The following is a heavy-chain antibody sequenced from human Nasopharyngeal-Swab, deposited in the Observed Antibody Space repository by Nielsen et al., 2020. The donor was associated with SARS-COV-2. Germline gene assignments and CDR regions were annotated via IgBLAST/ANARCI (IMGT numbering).Heavy chain of an antibody. V-gene: IGHV4-39*01. CDR3: ATQGEGAHFDY. CDR2: IYYSGST. CDR1: GGSISSSSYY. J-gene: IGHJ4*02. D-gene: IGHD3-16*01. Sequence: SETLSFTCTVSGGSISSSSYYWGWIRQPPGKGLEWIGSIYYSGSTYYNPSLKSRVTISVDTSKNQFSLKLSSVTAADTAVYYCATQGEGAHFDYWGQGTLVTVSS.